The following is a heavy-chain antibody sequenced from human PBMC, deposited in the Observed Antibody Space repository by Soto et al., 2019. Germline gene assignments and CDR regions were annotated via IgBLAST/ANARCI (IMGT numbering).Heavy chain of an antibody. J-gene: IGHJ5*01. Sequence: SETLSLTCNVSGASVSNDRYYWSWIRQPPGKGLEWIGYIYYTGTTHYNPSVKSRVSILLDTSKDQFSLKLTSVTVADTAIYYCATILHSYGTNWVDSWGQGTLVTVSS. CDR1: GASVSNDRYY. D-gene: IGHD4-17*01. CDR3: ATILHSYGTNWVDS. V-gene: IGHV4-30-4*01. CDR2: IYYTGTT.